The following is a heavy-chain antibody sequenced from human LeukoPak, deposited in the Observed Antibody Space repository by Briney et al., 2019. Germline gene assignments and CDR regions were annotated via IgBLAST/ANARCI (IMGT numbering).Heavy chain of an antibody. D-gene: IGHD2-15*01. V-gene: IGHV1-69*06. CDR1: GYTFINYG. J-gene: IGHJ5*02. Sequence: SVQETCQASGYTFINYGISWLRQAPGQGLEWMGGNIPIFGTANYAQKFQGRVTITADKSTSTAYMELGSLRSEDTAVYYCASQLSGCSGGSCYWFDPWGQGTLVIVSS. CDR3: ASQLSGCSGGSCYWFDP. CDR2: NIPIFGTA.